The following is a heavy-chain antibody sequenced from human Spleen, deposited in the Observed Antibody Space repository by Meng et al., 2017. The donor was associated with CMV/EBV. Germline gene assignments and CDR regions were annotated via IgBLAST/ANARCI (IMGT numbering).Heavy chain of an antibody. Sequence: GALRLSCAASGFTFSSYAMSWVRQAPGKGLEWVSVIYSGGSSTYYADSVKGRFTISRDNSKNTLYLQMNSLRAEDTAVYYCAKHFRVVRLNWIDYWGQGTLVTVSS. D-gene: IGHD1-1*01. CDR2: IYSGGSST. J-gene: IGHJ4*02. CDR3: AKHFRVVRLNWIDY. V-gene: IGHV3-23*03. CDR1: GFTFSSYA.